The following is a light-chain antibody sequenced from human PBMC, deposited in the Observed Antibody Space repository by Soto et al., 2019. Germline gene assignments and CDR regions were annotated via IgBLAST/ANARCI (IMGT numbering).Light chain of an antibody. Sequence: DIQMTQSPSSLSASVGDRVTITCRASQSISSYLNWYQQKPGKAPKLLIYAASSLQSGVPSRFSGSGSGTDFTLTISSLQPEDFANYYCQRSYSTLTFGGGTKVEIK. CDR3: QRSYSTLT. J-gene: IGKJ4*01. V-gene: IGKV1-39*01. CDR2: AAS. CDR1: QSISSY.